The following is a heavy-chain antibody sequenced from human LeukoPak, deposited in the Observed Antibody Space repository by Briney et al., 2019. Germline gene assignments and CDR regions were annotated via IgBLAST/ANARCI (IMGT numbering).Heavy chain of an antibody. V-gene: IGHV4-39*01. Sequence: KPSETLSLTCTVSGGSISSSSYYWGWIRQPPGKGLEWIGSLYYSGRTYYNPSLKSRVTMSVDTSKNQFSLKLSSVTAADTAVYYCASQPYYVILTGYSHFDYWGQGTLVTVSS. CDR3: ASQPYYVILTGYSHFDY. J-gene: IGHJ4*02. CDR2: LYYSGRT. CDR1: GGSISSSSYY. D-gene: IGHD3-9*01.